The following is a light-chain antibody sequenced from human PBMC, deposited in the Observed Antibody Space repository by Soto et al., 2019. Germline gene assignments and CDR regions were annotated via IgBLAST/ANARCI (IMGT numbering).Light chain of an antibody. CDR3: SSYTSSATLI. Sequence: QSALTQPASVSGSLGQSITISCSGTSRDVGGYDYVPWYQQHPGKAPKLMIYEFTHRPSGVSYRFSASKSGNTASLTISGLQAEDEADYYCSSYTSSATLIFGGGTKLTVL. J-gene: IGLJ2*01. CDR1: SRDVGGYDY. V-gene: IGLV2-14*01. CDR2: EFT.